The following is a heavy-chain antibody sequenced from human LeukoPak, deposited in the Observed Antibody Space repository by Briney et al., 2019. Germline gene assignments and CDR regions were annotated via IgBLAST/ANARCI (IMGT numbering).Heavy chain of an antibody. CDR3: ARDSSSYYDILTGYYFLDY. CDR1: GYTFTSYD. J-gene: IGHJ4*02. V-gene: IGHV1-8*02. D-gene: IGHD3-9*01. Sequence: GASVKVSCKASGYTFTSYDINWVRQATGQGLEWMGWMNPNSGNTGYAQKFQGRVTMTTDTSTSTAYMELRSLRSDDTAVYYCARDSSSYYDILTGYYFLDYWGQGTLVTVSS. CDR2: MNPNSGNT.